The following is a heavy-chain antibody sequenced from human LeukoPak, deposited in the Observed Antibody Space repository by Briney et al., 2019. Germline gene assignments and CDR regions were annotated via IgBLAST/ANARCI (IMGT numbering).Heavy chain of an antibody. D-gene: IGHD3-16*01. CDR1: GGSISSSSYY. V-gene: IGHV4-39*07. CDR3: AWLKDAFHI. Sequence: PSETLSLTCTVSGGSISSSSYYWGWIRQPPGKGLEWIGSIYYSGSTYYNPSLKSRVTISVDTSKDQFFLNLTSLTAADTAVYYCAWLKDAFHIWGQGTMVTVSS. CDR2: IYYSGST. J-gene: IGHJ3*02.